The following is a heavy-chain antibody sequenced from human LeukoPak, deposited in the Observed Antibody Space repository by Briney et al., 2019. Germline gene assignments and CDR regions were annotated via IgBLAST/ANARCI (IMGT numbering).Heavy chain of an antibody. V-gene: IGHV5-51*01. D-gene: IGHD3-22*01. CDR2: IYPGDSDT. Sequence: GWIRQPPGKGLEWMGIIYPGDSDTRYSPSFQGQVTISADKSISTAYLQWSSLKASDTAMYYCARYDSSGYYYWGAFDIWGQGTMVTVSS. J-gene: IGHJ3*02. CDR3: ARYDSSGYYYWGAFDI.